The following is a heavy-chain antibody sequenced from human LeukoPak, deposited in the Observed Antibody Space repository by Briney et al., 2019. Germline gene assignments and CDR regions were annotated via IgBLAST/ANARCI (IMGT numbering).Heavy chain of an antibody. D-gene: IGHD3-9*01. CDR2: IYYSGST. V-gene: IGHV4-59*06. CDR1: GASISSQY. Sequence: KPSETLSLTCTVSGASISSQYWGWIRQHPGKGLEWIGYIYYSGSTYYNPSLKSRVTISVDTSKNQFSLKLSSVTAADTAVYYCARGLYYDILTGYYSYFDYWGQGTLVTVSS. CDR3: ARGLYYDILTGYYSYFDY. J-gene: IGHJ4*02.